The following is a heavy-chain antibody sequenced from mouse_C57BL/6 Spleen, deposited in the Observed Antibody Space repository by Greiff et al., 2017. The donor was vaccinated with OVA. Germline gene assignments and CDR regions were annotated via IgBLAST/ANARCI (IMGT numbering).Heavy chain of an antibody. V-gene: IGHV1-61*01. J-gene: IGHJ1*03. CDR2: IYPSDSET. CDR3: ARLGFITTVVEGYFDV. Sequence: VQLQQPGAELVRPGSSVKLSCKASGYTFTSYWMDWVKQRPGQGLEWIGNIYPSDSETHYNQKFKDKATLTVDKSSSTAYMQLSSLTSEDSAVYYCARLGFITTVVEGYFDVWGTGTTVTVSS. D-gene: IGHD1-1*01. CDR1: GYTFTSYW.